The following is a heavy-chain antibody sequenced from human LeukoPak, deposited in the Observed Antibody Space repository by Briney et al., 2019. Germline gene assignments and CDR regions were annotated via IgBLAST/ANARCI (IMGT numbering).Heavy chain of an antibody. V-gene: IGHV3-64*01. J-gene: IGHJ3*02. Sequence: GGSLRLSCAASGFTFSSYAMHWVRQAPGKGLEYVSAISSNGGSTYYANSVRGRFTISRDNSKNTLYLQMGSLRAEDMAVYYCARDSGYSYVAAFDIWGQGTMVTVSS. CDR3: ARDSGYSYVAAFDI. D-gene: IGHD5-18*01. CDR1: GFTFSSYA. CDR2: ISSNGGST.